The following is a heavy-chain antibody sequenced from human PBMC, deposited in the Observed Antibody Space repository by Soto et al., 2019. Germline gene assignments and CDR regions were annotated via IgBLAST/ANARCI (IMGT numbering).Heavy chain of an antibody. CDR1: GFTFSSYA. CDR3: AGEHWAARPYFYYGIDV. Sequence: GGSLRLSCAASGFTFSSYAMHWVRQAPGKGLEWVAVISYDGSNKYYADSVKGRFTISRDNSKNTLYLQMNSLRAEDTAVYYCAGEHWAARPYFYYGIDVWGQGTTVTVSS. CDR2: ISYDGSNK. J-gene: IGHJ6*02. D-gene: IGHD6-6*01. V-gene: IGHV3-30-3*01.